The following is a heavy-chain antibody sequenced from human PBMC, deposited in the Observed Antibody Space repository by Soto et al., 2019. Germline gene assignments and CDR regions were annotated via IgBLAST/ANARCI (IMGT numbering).Heavy chain of an antibody. V-gene: IGHV3-23*01. CDR2: ISGGGDST. J-gene: IGHJ6*02. Sequence: EGSLRLSGAASGFTFSTYAMTWVRQARGRGLEWVSSISGGGDSTYYADSVKGRFTISRDNSKNTLYLQMNSLRAEDTAVYYCAKDGVNWGWGGHGMDVWGQGTTVTVSS. CDR1: GFTFSTYA. CDR3: AKDGVNWGWGGHGMDV. D-gene: IGHD7-27*01.